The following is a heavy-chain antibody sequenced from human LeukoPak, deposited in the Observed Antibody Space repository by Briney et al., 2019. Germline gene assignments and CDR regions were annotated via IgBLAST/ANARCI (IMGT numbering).Heavy chain of an antibody. CDR1: GGSINSYY. Sequence: SETLSLTCTVSGGSINSYYWSWIRQPPGKGLEWIGFVYYSGSINYNPSLKSRVTISVDTSNNQFSLKLSSVTAADTAVYYCAREIPKRGAFDYWGQGTLVTVSS. J-gene: IGHJ4*02. CDR3: AREIPKRGAFDY. D-gene: IGHD1-26*01. CDR2: VYYSGSI. V-gene: IGHV4-59*13.